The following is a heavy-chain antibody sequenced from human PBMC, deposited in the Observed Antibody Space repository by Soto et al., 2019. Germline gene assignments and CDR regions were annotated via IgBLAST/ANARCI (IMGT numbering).Heavy chain of an antibody. CDR3: AREHYCSSTSCYRRGAFDI. V-gene: IGHV3-30*03. Sequence: GGSLRLSCAASGFTFSSYGMHWVRQAPGKGLEWVAVISYDGSNKYYADSVKGRFTISRDNSKNTLYLQMNSLRAEDTAVYYCAREHYCSSTSCYRRGAFDIWGQGTMVTVSS. CDR1: GFTFSSYG. J-gene: IGHJ3*02. D-gene: IGHD2-2*01. CDR2: ISYDGSNK.